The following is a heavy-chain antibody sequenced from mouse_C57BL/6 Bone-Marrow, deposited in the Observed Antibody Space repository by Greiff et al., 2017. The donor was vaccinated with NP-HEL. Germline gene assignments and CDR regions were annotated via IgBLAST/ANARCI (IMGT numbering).Heavy chain of an antibody. Sequence: VQLQQSGTVLARPGASVKMSCKTSGYTFTSYWMHWVKQRPGQGLEWIGAIYTGNSDTSYNQKFKGKAKLTAVTSASTAYMELSSLTNEYSAVYYCTRDYDYDGHYFDYWGQGTTLTVSS. CDR1: GYTFTSYW. D-gene: IGHD2-4*01. CDR2: IYTGNSDT. J-gene: IGHJ2*01. CDR3: TRDYDYDGHYFDY. V-gene: IGHV1-5*01.